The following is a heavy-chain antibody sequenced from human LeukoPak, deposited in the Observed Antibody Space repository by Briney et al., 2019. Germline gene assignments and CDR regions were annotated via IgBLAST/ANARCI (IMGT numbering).Heavy chain of an antibody. D-gene: IGHD2-15*01. J-gene: IGHJ5*02. CDR2: INPNSGAT. CDR3: ARDRKVYCSGGSCAPRYNWFDP. Sequence: GASVKVSCKASGYTFTGYYMHWVRQAPGQGLEWMGWINPNSGATNYAQRFQGRVTMTRDTSISTAYMELSRLRSDDTAVYYCARDRKVYCSGGSCAPRYNWFDPWGQGTLVTVSS. CDR1: GYTFTGYY. V-gene: IGHV1-2*02.